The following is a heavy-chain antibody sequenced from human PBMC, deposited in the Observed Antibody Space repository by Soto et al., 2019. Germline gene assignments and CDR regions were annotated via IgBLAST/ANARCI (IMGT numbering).Heavy chain of an antibody. CDR2: IDPNSGGT. D-gene: IGHD6-13*01. J-gene: IGHJ4*02. Sequence: ASVKVSCEASGYTFTGYYMHWVRQAPGQGLEWMGWIDPNSGGTNYAQKFQGRVTMTRDTSISTAYMELSRLRSDDTAVYYCAYSSSWYSFDYWGQGTLVTVSS. V-gene: IGHV1-2*02. CDR3: AYSSSWYSFDY. CDR1: GYTFTGYY.